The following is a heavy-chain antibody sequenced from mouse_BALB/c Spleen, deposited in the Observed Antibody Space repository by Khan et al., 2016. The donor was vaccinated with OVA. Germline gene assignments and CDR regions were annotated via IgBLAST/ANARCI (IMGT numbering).Heavy chain of an antibody. CDR2: ISTYYDDA. D-gene: IGHD1-1*02. V-gene: IGHV1S137*01. J-gene: IGHJ3*01. Sequence: QVQLQQSGAELVRPGVSVKISCKGSGYTFTDYAMHWVKQSHAKSLEWIGVISTYYDDADYNQRFQGKASMTVDRSSSTAYLELARLTSEDSAIYYGARGGMFAYWGQGTLVTVSA. CDR3: ARGGMFAY. CDR1: GYTFTDYA.